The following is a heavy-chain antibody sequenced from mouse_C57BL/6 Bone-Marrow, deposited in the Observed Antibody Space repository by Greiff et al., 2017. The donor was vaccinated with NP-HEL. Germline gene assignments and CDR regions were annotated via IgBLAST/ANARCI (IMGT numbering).Heavy chain of an antibody. CDR1: GFTFSSYG. V-gene: IGHV5-6*01. CDR2: ISSGCSYT. J-gene: IGHJ3*01. CDR3: ARQQGYSWFAY. D-gene: IGHD2-3*01. Sequence: EVKVVESGGDLVKPGGSLKLSCAASGFTFSSYGMSWVRQTPDKRLEWVATISSGCSYTSYPDSVKGRFTISRDNAKNTLYLQMSSLKSEDTAMYYCARQQGYSWFAYWGQGTLVTVSA.